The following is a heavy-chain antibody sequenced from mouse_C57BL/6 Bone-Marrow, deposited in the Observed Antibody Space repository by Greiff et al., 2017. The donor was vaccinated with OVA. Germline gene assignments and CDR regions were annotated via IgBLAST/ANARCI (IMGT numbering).Heavy chain of an antibody. CDR2: IYPGGGYT. CDR3: AREDYGYDLSYWYFDV. J-gene: IGHJ1*03. D-gene: IGHD2-2*01. CDR1: GYTFTNYW. V-gene: IGHV1-63*01. Sequence: QVQLQQSGAELVRPGTSVKMSCKASGYTFTNYWIGWAKQRPGHGLEWIGDIYPGGGYTNYNEKFKGKATLTADKSSSTAYMQFSSLTSEDSAIYYCAREDYGYDLSYWYFDVWGTGTTVTVSS.